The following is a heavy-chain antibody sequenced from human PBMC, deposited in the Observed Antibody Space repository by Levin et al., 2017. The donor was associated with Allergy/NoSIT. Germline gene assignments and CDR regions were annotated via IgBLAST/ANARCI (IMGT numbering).Heavy chain of an antibody. V-gene: IGHV3-30-3*01. J-gene: IGHJ6*02. Sequence: GESLKISCAASGFTFNSYALHWVRQAPGKGLAWVAVISYDGSNKYYVDSVKGRFTISRDNSKNTLYMQMNSLRPEDTAVYYCARDLQSQGMQQQSGTHYYYNMDVWGQGTTVTVSS. D-gene: IGHD6-13*01. CDR1: GFTFNSYA. CDR2: ISYDGSNK. CDR3: ARDLQSQGMQQQSGTHYYYNMDV.